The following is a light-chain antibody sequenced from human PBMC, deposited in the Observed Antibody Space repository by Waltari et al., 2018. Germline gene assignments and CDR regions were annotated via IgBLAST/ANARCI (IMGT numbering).Light chain of an antibody. CDR1: QGISNY. CDR2: AAS. Sequence: DIQMTQSPSSLSASVGDRVTIPCRASQGISNYLAWYQQKPGKVPKLLIYAASTLQPGVPSRFSGSGSGTEFTFTISSLQPEDVATYYCQKYNSAPWTFGQGTKVEIK. J-gene: IGKJ1*01. CDR3: QKYNSAPWT. V-gene: IGKV1-27*01.